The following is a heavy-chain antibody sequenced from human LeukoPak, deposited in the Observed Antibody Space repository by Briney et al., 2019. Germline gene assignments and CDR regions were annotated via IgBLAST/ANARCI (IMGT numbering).Heavy chain of an antibody. V-gene: IGHV4-30-4*01. CDR3: ARDPSSNYYDSSGYYHQAGWFDP. D-gene: IGHD3-22*01. Sequence: SQTLSLTCTVSGGSISSGDYYWSWIRQPPGKGLEWIGYIYYSGSTYYNPSLKSRVTISVDTSKNQFSLKLSSVTAADTAVYYCARDPSSNYYDSSGYYHQAGWFDPWGQGTLVTVSS. CDR1: GGSISSGDYY. CDR2: IYYSGST. J-gene: IGHJ5*02.